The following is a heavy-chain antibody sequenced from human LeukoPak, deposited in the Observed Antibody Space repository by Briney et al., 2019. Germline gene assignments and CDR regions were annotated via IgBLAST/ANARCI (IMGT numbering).Heavy chain of an antibody. J-gene: IGHJ6*03. CDR1: GFTFSSYS. D-gene: IGHD6-13*01. CDR2: ISSSSSTI. Sequence: AGSLRLSCAASGFTFSSYSMNWVRQAPGKGLEWVSYISSSSSTIYYADSVKGRFTISRDNANNSLYLQMNSLRAEDTAVYYCARSGSSSWSPYYYYYMDVWGKGTTVTVSS. CDR3: ARSGSSSWSPYYYYYMDV. V-gene: IGHV3-48*04.